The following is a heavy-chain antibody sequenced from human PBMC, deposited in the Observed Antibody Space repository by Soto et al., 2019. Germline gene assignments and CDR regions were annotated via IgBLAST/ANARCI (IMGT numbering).Heavy chain of an antibody. D-gene: IGHD6-19*01. V-gene: IGHV4-34*01. J-gene: IGHJ4*02. CDR3: ARGRLTPSSGWSHRY. Sequence: PSETLSLTCAVYGGSFSGYYWSWIRQPPGKGLEWIGEINHSGRTNYNPSLKSRVTISVDTSKNQFSLKLSSVTAADTAVYYCARGRLTPSSGWSHRYWGQGTLVTVSS. CDR2: INHSGRT. CDR1: GGSFSGYY.